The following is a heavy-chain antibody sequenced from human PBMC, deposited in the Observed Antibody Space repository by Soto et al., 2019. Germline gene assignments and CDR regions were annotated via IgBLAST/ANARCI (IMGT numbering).Heavy chain of an antibody. CDR3: ARDNDRPQLGGNYYFILDV. CDR2: IMPVFRTP. D-gene: IGHD2-8*01. Sequence: QVQLEQSGAEVKKPGSSVKVSCKASGGTFRTAAISWVRQAPGQGLEWMGGIMPVFRTPDYAQKFQGRVTLTADESTNTAYMELSGLRSDDTAVYYCARDNDRPQLGGNYYFILDVWGKGTTITVSS. CDR1: GGTFRTAA. J-gene: IGHJ6*04. V-gene: IGHV1-69*12.